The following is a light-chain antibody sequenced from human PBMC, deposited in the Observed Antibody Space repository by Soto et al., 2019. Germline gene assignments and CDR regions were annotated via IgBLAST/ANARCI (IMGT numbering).Light chain of an antibody. CDR3: QQWYCMPIT. V-gene: IGKV1-39*01. Sequence: DIRVCKSPSSLSLSIRDRVTITCRASQTISSYLNWYQQKPGKAPKLLICVASSLQGGVPSRFSGSGSGTDFTLTIGSLQPDDFATYCCQQWYCMPITFGHGTRL. J-gene: IGKJ5*01. CDR2: VAS. CDR1: QTISSY.